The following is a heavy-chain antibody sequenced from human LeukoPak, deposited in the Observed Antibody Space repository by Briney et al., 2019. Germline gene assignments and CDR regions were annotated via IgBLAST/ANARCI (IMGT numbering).Heavy chain of an antibody. V-gene: IGHV3-11*01. J-gene: IGHJ4*02. Sequence: GGSLRLSCEASKFTFRDYYMSWIRQAPGKGLEWVSYISSVSSTFYYADSVKGRFTISRDNAKNSLYLQMNSLRAEDSEIYYCARCGDGLPCDFDYWGQGTLVTVSS. CDR1: KFTFRDYY. D-gene: IGHD3-10*01. CDR2: ISSVSSTF. CDR3: ARCGDGLPCDFDY.